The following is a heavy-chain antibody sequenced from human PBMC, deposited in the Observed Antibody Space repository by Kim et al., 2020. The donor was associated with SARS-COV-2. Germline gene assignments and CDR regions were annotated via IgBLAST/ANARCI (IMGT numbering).Heavy chain of an antibody. J-gene: IGHJ3*01. CDR1: GFTVSSNY. Sequence: GGSLRLSCAASGFTVSSNYIIWVRQAPGKGLEWVSLIYSGGSTRYADSVKGRFTISKDNSKNTLYLQMNSLRAEDTAVYYCARAQSTEYGDYVGAFHVWGQGTMVTVSS. D-gene: IGHD4-17*01. CDR3: ARAQSTEYGDYVGAFHV. CDR2: IYSGGST. V-gene: IGHV3-53*01.